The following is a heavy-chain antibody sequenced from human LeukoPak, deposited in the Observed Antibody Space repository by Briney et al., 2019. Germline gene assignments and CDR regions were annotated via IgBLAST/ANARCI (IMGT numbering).Heavy chain of an antibody. D-gene: IGHD2-15*01. CDR1: GFTFSNAW. J-gene: IGHJ5*02. CDR2: IKSKTDGGTT. V-gene: IGHV3-15*01. CDR3: TTGYCSGGSCYDR. Sequence: PGGSLRLSCAASGFTFSNAWMSWVRQAPGKGLEWVGRIKSKTDGGTTDYAAPVKGRFTISRDDSKNTLYLQMNSLTTEDTAVYYCTTGYCSGGSCYDRWGQGTQVTVSS.